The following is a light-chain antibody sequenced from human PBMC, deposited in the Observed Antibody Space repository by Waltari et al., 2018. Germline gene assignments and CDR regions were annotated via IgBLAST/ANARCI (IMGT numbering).Light chain of an antibody. CDR3: CSYAGSYTP. CDR2: DVS. V-gene: IGLV2-11*01. Sequence: QSALPQPRSVSGSPGQSVTLSCTGTSSDVGGYNYVSWYQQHPGKAPKLMIYDVSKRPSGVPDRFSGSKSGNTASLTISGLQAEDEADYYCCSYAGSYTPFGGGTKLTVL. CDR1: SSDVGGYNY. J-gene: IGLJ3*02.